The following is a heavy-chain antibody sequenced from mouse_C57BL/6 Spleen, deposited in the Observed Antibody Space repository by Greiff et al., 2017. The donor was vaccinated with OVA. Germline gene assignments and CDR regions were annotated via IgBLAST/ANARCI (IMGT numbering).Heavy chain of an antibody. V-gene: IGHV1-4*01. CDR1: GYTFTSYT. Sequence: QVQLQQSGADLARPGASVKMSCKASGYTFTSYTMHWVKQRPGQGLEWIGYINPSSGYTKYNQKFKDKATLTADKSSSTAYMQLSSLTSEDSAVYYCARDGANYWYFDVWGTGTTVTVSS. D-gene: IGHD1-1*01. CDR3: ARDGANYWYFDV. J-gene: IGHJ1*03. CDR2: INPSSGYT.